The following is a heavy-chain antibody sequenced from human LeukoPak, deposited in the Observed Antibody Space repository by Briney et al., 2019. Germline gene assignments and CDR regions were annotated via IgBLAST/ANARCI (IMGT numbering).Heavy chain of an antibody. CDR2: IYHSGST. CDR3: ASRIAAAGMPQGFDY. CDR1: GGSISGYY. V-gene: IGHV4-59*12. Sequence: PSETLSLTCTVSGGSISGYYWSWIRQPPGKGLEWIGEIYHSGSTNYNPSLKSRVTISVDKSKNQFSLKLSSVTAADTAVYYCASRIAAAGMPQGFDYWGQGTLVTVSS. D-gene: IGHD6-13*01. J-gene: IGHJ4*02.